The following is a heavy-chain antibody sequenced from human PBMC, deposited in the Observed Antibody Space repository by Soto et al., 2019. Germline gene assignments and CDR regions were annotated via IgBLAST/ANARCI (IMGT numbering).Heavy chain of an antibody. CDR1: GGTFSSYA. D-gene: IGHD2-15*01. V-gene: IGHV1-69*13. CDR3: ARYCSGGSRYSSSDWFDP. Sequence: GASVKVSCKASGGTFSSYAISWVRQAPGQGLEWMGGIIPIFGTANYAQKFQGRVTITADESTSTAYMELSSLRSEDTAVYYCARYCSGGSRYSSSDWFDPWGQGTLVTVSS. CDR2: IIPIFGTA. J-gene: IGHJ5*02.